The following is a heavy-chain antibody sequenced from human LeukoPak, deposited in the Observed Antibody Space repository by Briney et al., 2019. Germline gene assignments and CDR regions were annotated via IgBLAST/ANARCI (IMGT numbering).Heavy chain of an antibody. J-gene: IGHJ4*02. Sequence: SETLSLTCTVSGGSISSSSYYWGWIRQPPGKGLEWIGSIYYSGSTYYNPSLKSRVTISVGTSKNQFSVNLRSVTAADTAVYYCARGRSNWGPEWTHFDYWGQGTLVTVSS. V-gene: IGHV4-39*07. CDR3: ARGRSNWGPEWTHFDY. CDR2: IYYSGST. CDR1: GGSISSSSYY. D-gene: IGHD7-27*01.